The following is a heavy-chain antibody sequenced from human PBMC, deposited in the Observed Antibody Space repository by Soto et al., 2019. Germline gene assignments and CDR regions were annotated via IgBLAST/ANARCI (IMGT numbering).Heavy chain of an antibody. CDR2: ISGSGGST. D-gene: IGHD3-3*01. V-gene: IGHV3-23*01. CDR3: AKDTSGRFLEWLLGCVDY. Sequence: EVQLLESGGGLVQPGGSLRLSCAASGFTFSSYAMSWVRQAPGKGLEWVSAISGSGGSTYYADSVKGRFTISRDNSKNTLYLQMNSLRAEDTAVYYCAKDTSGRFLEWLLGCVDYWGQGTLVTFSS. J-gene: IGHJ4*02. CDR1: GFTFSSYA.